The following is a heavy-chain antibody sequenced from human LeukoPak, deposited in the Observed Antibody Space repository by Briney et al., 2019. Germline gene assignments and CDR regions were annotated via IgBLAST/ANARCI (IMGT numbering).Heavy chain of an antibody. V-gene: IGHV1-18*01. J-gene: IGHJ4*02. Sequence: ASVKVSCEASGYTFTSYAMNWVRQAPGQGLEWMGWISAYNGNTNYAQKLQGRVTMTTDTSTSTAYMELRSLRSDDTAVYYCARTYCSGGSCYSSFLDYWGQGTLVTVSS. CDR3: ARTYCSGGSCYSSFLDY. CDR2: ISAYNGNT. D-gene: IGHD2-15*01. CDR1: GYTFTSYA.